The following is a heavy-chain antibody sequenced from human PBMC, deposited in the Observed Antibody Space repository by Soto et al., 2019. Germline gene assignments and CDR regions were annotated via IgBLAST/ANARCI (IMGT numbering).Heavy chain of an antibody. CDR3: ARGQAAHFAMDV. CDR1: GYTFTFYH. CDR2: INPAGPTT. Sequence: QVPLVQSGAEVKMPGASVKVSCKASGYTFTFYHIHWVRQAPGQGLEWMGIINPAGPTTTYAQKFQGSVTMSRDTSTNTVYMELSSLRSEDTGVYYFARGQAAHFAMDVWGQGTAVTVSS. J-gene: IGHJ6*02. V-gene: IGHV1-46*01.